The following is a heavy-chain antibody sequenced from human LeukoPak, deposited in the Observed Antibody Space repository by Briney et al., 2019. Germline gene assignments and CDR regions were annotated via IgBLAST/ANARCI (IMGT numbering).Heavy chain of an antibody. Sequence: SETLSLTCTVSGGSISSYYWSWIRQPPGKGLEWIGYIYYSGSTNYNPSLKSRVTISVDTSKNQFSLKLSSVTAADTAVYYCARDVRYCSSTNCYGNWFDPWGQGTLVTVSS. CDR3: ARDVRYCSSTNCYGNWFDP. J-gene: IGHJ5*02. CDR2: IYYSGST. D-gene: IGHD2-2*01. CDR1: GGSISSYY. V-gene: IGHV4-59*01.